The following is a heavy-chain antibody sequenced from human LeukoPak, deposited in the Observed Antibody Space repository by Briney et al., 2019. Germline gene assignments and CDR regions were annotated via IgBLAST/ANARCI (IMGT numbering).Heavy chain of an antibody. D-gene: IGHD4-17*01. J-gene: IGHJ6*02. CDR3: ARVSTVTDYYYYYGMDV. CDR1: GFIFSTYW. Sequence: GGSLRLSCTASGFIFSTYWMTWVRQAPGKGLEWVANIKHDGSEKYYVDSVKGRFTISRDNSRNTLSLQMDSLRAEDTAVYYCARVSTVTDYYYYYGMDVWGQGTTVIVSS. V-gene: IGHV3-7*01. CDR2: IKHDGSEK.